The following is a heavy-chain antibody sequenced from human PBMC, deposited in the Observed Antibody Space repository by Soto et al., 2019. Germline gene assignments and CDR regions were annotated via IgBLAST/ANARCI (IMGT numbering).Heavy chain of an antibody. CDR3: ARATRRGYSRSPKFDY. J-gene: IGHJ4*02. D-gene: IGHD6-13*01. Sequence: QVQLQQWGAGLLKPSETLSLTCAVYGGSFSGYYWSWIRQPPGKGLEWIGEINHSGSTNYNPSLKSRVTISVDTSKNQFSLKLSSVTAADTAVYYCARATRRGYSRSPKFDYWGQGTLVTVSS. CDR1: GGSFSGYY. CDR2: INHSGST. V-gene: IGHV4-34*01.